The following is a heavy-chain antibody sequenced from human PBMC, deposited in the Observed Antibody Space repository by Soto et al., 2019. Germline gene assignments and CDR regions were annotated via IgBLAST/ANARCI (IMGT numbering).Heavy chain of an antibody. CDR2: ISSSRSYI. CDR1: GFTFSSYS. CDR3: ARVSLLEWLPYDYYMDV. Sequence: EVQLVESGGGLVKPGGSLRLSCAASGFTFSSYSMNWVRQAPGKGLEWVSSISSSRSYIYYADSVKGRFTISRDNAKNSLYLQMNSLRAEDTAVYYCARVSLLEWLPYDYYMDVWGKGTTVTVSS. J-gene: IGHJ6*03. V-gene: IGHV3-21*01. D-gene: IGHD3-3*01.